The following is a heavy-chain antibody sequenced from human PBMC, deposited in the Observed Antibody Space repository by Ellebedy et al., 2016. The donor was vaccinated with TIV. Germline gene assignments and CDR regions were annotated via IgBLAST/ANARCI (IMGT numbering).Heavy chain of an antibody. CDR3: ARGAGGSYLTPVDY. V-gene: IGHV4-61*01. J-gene: IGHJ4*02. D-gene: IGHD1-26*01. CDR1: GGSVSSGSYY. Sequence: MPGGSLRLSCTVSGGSVSSGSYYWSWIRQPPGKGLEWIGYIYYSGSTNYNPSLKSRVTISVDTSKNQFSLKLSSVTAADTAVYYCARGAGGSYLTPVDYWGQGTLVTVSS. CDR2: IYYSGST.